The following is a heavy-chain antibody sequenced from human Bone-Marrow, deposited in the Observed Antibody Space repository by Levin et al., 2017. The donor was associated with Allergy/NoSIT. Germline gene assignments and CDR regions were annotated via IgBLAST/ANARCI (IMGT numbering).Heavy chain of an antibody. V-gene: IGHV1-8*01. J-gene: IGHJ5*02. D-gene: IGHD3-22*01. CDR1: GYTFNNYD. CDR2: MKPHSGET. Sequence: ASVKVSCKASGYTFNNYDINWVRQAPGQGLEWMGWMKPHSGETGYAQKFQGRVTMTRNTSISTAYMELSSLRSDDTAVYYCARMYYYNTINPNWFDPWGQGTLVTVSS. CDR3: ARMYYYNTINPNWFDP.